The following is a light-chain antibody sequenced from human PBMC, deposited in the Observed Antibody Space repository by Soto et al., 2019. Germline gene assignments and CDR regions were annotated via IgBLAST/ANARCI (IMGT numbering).Light chain of an antibody. CDR3: QQYDSYPLT. CDR2: DAS. J-gene: IGKJ1*01. V-gene: IGKV1-5*01. CDR1: QSVSTW. Sequence: DIQMTQSPSTLSASVGDRLTIACRASQSVSTWLAWYQQKPGQAPKLLIYDASNWESGVPSRFSGSGSGSDFTLTIRCLQPDDFAAYYCQQYDSYPLTFGRGTKVEVE.